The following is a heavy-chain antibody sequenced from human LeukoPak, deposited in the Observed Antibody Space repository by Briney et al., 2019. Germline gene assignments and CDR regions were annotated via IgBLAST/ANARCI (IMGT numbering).Heavy chain of an antibody. D-gene: IGHD6-19*01. J-gene: IGHJ4*02. CDR1: GFTFDDYA. V-gene: IGHV3-9*01. Sequence: GGSLRLSCAASGFTFDDYAMHWVRQAPGKGLEWVSGISWNSGSIGYADSVKGRFTISRDNAKNSLYLQMNSLRAEDTALYYCVKDSGWYMTYFDYWGQGTLVTVSS. CDR3: VKDSGWYMTYFDY. CDR2: ISWNSGSI.